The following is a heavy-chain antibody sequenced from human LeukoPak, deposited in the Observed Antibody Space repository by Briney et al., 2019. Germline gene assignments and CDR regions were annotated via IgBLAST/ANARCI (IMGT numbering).Heavy chain of an antibody. CDR3: ARQSSNGDFDY. V-gene: IGHV5-51*01. CDR2: IYPGDSHT. Sequence: GESLKISCKGSGYTFSTYWIGWVRQMPGKGLEWMGIIYPGDSHTRNSPSFHAQVTISADKSMSTAYLQWSSLKASDTAMYYCARQSSNGDFDYWGQGTLVTVSS. CDR1: GYTFSTYW. J-gene: IGHJ4*02. D-gene: IGHD4-11*01.